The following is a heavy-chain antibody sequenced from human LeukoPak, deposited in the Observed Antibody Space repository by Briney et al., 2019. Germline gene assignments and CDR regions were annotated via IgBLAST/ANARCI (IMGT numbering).Heavy chain of an antibody. D-gene: IGHD4-23*01. V-gene: IGHV3-30*18. CDR3: AKDRLTTVVMGYLDY. CDR1: AFTFSNYG. CDR2: ISYDGSDK. J-gene: IGHJ4*02. Sequence: PGGSLRLSCAASAFTFSNYGMHWVRQAPGKGLEWVAVISYDGSDKYYADSVKGRFTISRDNSKNTLYLQMNSLRAEDTAVYYCAKDRLTTVVMGYLDYWGQGTLVTVSS.